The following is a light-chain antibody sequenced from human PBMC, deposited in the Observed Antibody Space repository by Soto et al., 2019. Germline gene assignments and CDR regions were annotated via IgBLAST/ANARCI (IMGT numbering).Light chain of an antibody. J-gene: IGLJ1*01. CDR2: DVT. V-gene: IGLV2-14*01. Sequence: QSELTQPASVSGSPGQSITISCTGTSSDVVGYNYVSWYQQQPGKAPKFMIYDVTNRPSGVSNRFSGSKSGNTASLTISGLQAEDEADYYCCSYTTSNTRQIVFGTGTKVTVL. CDR3: CSYTTSNTRQIV. CDR1: SSDVVGYNY.